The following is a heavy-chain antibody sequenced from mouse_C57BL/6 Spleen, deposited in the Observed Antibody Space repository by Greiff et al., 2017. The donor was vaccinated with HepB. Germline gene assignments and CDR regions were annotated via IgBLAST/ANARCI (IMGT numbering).Heavy chain of an antibody. CDR1: GYAFSSYW. V-gene: IGHV1-80*01. CDR2: IYPGDGDT. Sequence: QVQLQQSGAELVKPGASVKISCKASGYAFSSYWMNWVKQRPGKGLEWIGQIYPGDGDTNYNGKFKGKATLTADKSSSTAYMQLSSLTSEDSAVYFCAPIYYYGSSYGYYAMDYWGQGTSVTVSS. D-gene: IGHD1-1*01. J-gene: IGHJ4*01. CDR3: APIYYYGSSYGYYAMDY.